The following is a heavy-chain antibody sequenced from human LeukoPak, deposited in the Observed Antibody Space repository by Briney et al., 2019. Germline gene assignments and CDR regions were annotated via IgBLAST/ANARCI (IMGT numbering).Heavy chain of an antibody. D-gene: IGHD2-2*02. Sequence: TGGSLRLSCAASGFTFSSYAMNRVRQAPGTWLEWVSAISGSGGSTYYADSVKGRFTISRDNSKNTLYLQMNSLRAEDTAVYYCAKDLVRYCSSTSCYKGDWGQGTLVTVSS. V-gene: IGHV3-23*01. CDR3: AKDLVRYCSSTSCYKGD. CDR1: GFTFSSYA. CDR2: ISGSGGST. J-gene: IGHJ4*02.